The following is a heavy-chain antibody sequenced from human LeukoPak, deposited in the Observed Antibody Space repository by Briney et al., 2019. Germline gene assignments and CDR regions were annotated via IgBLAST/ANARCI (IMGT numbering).Heavy chain of an antibody. Sequence: SETLSLTCTVSGGSISSYYWSWIRQPPGKGLEWIGYIYYSGSIKYNPSPKSRVTISLDTSKNQFSLKLSSETAADTAVYYCARLVGATNYYYGMDVWGQGTTVTVSS. D-gene: IGHD1-26*01. J-gene: IGHJ6*02. CDR2: IYYSGSI. CDR1: GGSISSYY. CDR3: ARLVGATNYYYGMDV. V-gene: IGHV4-59*08.